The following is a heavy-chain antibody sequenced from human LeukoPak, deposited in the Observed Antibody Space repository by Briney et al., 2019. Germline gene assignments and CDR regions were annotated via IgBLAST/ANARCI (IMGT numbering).Heavy chain of an antibody. CDR3: ARGARAGYNLEPFDY. CDR1: GGSMSRYY. Sequence: SGTLSLTCADPGGSMSRYYWSWLRQPPGKGLEWIGYIYYSGSTKYNPSLKSRVTISVDTSKNQFSLKLSSVTAADTAVYYCARGARAGYNLEPFDYWGQGTLVTVSS. J-gene: IGHJ4*02. D-gene: IGHD5-24*01. CDR2: IYYSGST. V-gene: IGHV4-59*08.